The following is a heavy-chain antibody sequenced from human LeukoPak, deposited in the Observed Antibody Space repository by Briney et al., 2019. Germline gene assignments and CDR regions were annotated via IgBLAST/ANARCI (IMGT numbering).Heavy chain of an antibody. V-gene: IGHV3-30-3*01. CDR1: GFTFGDYA. J-gene: IGHJ4*02. CDR3: ARNYGSGSYLPDY. D-gene: IGHD3-10*01. Sequence: PGGSLRLSCTVSGFTFGDYAMHWVRQAPGKGLEWVAVISYDGSNKYYADSVKGRFTISRDNSKNTLYLQMNSLRAEDTAVYYCARNYGSGSYLPDYWGQGTLVTVSS. CDR2: ISYDGSNK.